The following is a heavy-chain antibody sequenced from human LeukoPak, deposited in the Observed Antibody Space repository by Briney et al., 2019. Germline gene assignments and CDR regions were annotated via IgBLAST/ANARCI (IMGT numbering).Heavy chain of an antibody. CDR3: AKDSGSGWHVGYYFDY. CDR2: ISYDGSNK. Sequence: GRSLRLSCAASGFTFSTYGMHWVRQAPGKGLEWVAVISYDGSNKYYVDSVKGRFTISRDNSKNTLYLQMNSLRAEDTAVYYCAKDSGSGWHVGYYFDYWGQGTLVTVSS. CDR1: GFTFSTYG. V-gene: IGHV3-30*18. D-gene: IGHD6-19*01. J-gene: IGHJ4*02.